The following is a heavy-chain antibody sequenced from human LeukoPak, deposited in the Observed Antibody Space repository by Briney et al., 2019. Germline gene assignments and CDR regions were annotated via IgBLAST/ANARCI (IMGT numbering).Heavy chain of an antibody. CDR2: IYYSGST. CDR3: ARDPFGDAFDI. Sequence: SETLSLTCTVSGGSISSGGYYWSWIRQHPGKGLEWIGYIYYSGSTYYNPSLKSRATISVDTSKNQFSLKLSSVTAADTAVYYCARDPFGDAFDIWGQGTMVTVSS. J-gene: IGHJ3*02. CDR1: GGSISSGGYY. D-gene: IGHD3-10*01. V-gene: IGHV4-31*03.